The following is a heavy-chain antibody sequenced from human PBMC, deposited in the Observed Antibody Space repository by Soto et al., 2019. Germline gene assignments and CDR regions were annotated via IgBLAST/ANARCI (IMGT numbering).Heavy chain of an antibody. D-gene: IGHD3-10*01. CDR1: GFTFISYA. CDR2: ISFDGSTE. V-gene: IGHV3-30-3*01. J-gene: IGHJ6*02. Sequence: QVQLVESGGGVVQPGRSLRLSCAASGFTFISYAMHWVRQAPGKGLEWVAVISFDGSTEYYADSVKGRFTISRDNSKNTVYLQMNCLRSEDTAVYYCARSRHGSGSYTHFYYGLDVWGQGTTVTVSS. CDR3: ARSRHGSGSYTHFYYGLDV.